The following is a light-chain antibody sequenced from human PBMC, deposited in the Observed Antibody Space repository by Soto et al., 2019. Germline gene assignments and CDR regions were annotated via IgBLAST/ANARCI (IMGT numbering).Light chain of an antibody. V-gene: IGLV2-14*01. CDR3: SSYTSSNTWV. Sequence: QSVLTQPASVSGSPGQSITISCTGTSSDVGGYDYVSWIQQHPGKAPKLMIYEVSNRPSGVSNRFSGSKSGNTASLTISGLQAEDEADYYCSSYTSSNTWVFGGGTQLTVL. J-gene: IGLJ3*02. CDR2: EVS. CDR1: SSDVGGYDY.